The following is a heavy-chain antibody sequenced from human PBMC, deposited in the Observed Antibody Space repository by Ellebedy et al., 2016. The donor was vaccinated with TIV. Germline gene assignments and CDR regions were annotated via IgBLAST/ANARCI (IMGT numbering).Heavy chain of an antibody. CDR1: GFSFSRYW. D-gene: IGHD3-10*01. J-gene: IGHJ4*02. Sequence: GESLKISCVASGFSFSRYWMSWVRQAPGKGLEWVANINQEGSEKYYVDSVKGRFTISRDNAKNSLYLQMNSLRAEDTAVYYCARAPDGSGSFYYFDYWGQGTLVTVSS. V-gene: IGHV3-7*01. CDR2: INQEGSEK. CDR3: ARAPDGSGSFYYFDY.